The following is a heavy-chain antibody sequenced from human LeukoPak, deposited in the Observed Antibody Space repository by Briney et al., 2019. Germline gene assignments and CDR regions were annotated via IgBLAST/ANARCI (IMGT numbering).Heavy chain of an antibody. CDR1: GFTFSSYW. CDR3: ARELRTFDS. CDR2: IKHNGDEL. V-gene: IGHV3-7*01. J-gene: IGHJ4*02. Sequence: GGSLRLSCAASGFTFSSYWMTWVRQAPGKGLEWVANIKHNGDELNYVDSVEDRFTISRDNAKNSLYLHMTGLRAEDTAVYYCARELRTFDSWGQGTLVTVSS. D-gene: IGHD3-16*01.